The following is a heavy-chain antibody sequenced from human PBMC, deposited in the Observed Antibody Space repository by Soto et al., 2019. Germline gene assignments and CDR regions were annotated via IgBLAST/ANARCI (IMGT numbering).Heavy chain of an antibody. CDR2: IKPDNGNT. Sequence: QLQLVQSGGEVKKPGASVRVSCEAYGYPFSKYGISWIRQAPGQGLEWMGWIKPDNGNTDYAQKFQGRVTMTTDTSSNSAYMELRSLRSDDTAVYYCATSYDSRFDPWGQGTLVSVSS. V-gene: IGHV1-18*04. CDR3: ATSYDSRFDP. J-gene: IGHJ5*02. CDR1: GYPFSKYG. D-gene: IGHD5-12*01.